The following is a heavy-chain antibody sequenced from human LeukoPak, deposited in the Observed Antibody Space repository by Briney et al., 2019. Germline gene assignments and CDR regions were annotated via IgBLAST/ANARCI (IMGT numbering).Heavy chain of an antibody. CDR3: TRYSSSWYHFDY. CDR2: IIPIFGTA. J-gene: IGHJ4*02. V-gene: IGHV1-69*13. D-gene: IGHD6-13*01. Sequence: SVKVSCKASGGTFSSYAISWVRQAPGQGLEWMGGIIPIFGTASYAQKFQGRVTITADESTSTAYMELSSLRSEDTAVYYCTRYSSSWYHFDYWGQGTLVTVSS. CDR1: GGTFSSYA.